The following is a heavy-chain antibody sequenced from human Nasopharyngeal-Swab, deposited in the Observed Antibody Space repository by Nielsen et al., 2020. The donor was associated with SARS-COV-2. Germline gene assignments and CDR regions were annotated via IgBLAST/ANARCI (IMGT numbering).Heavy chain of an antibody. CDR3: AREKRVVVTAGGFDY. CDR2: INHSGST. CDR1: GGSFSGYY. V-gene: IGHV4-34*01. Sequence: GSLRLSCAVYGGSFSGYYWSWIRQPPGKGLEWIGEINHSGSTNYNPPLKSRVTISVDTSKNQFSLKLSSVTAADTAVYYCAREKRVVVTAGGFDYWGQGTLVTVSS. J-gene: IGHJ4*02. D-gene: IGHD2-21*02.